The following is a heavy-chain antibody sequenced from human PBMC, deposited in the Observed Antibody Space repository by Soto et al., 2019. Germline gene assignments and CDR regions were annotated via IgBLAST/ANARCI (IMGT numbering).Heavy chain of an antibody. CDR1: GFTFSTYA. V-gene: IGHV3-23*01. D-gene: IGHD6-19*01. J-gene: IGHJ4*02. CDR3: VRGGSYSRGALDY. Sequence: GGSLRLSCAASGFTFSTYAMSWVRQAPGKGLEWVSAISNSGVSTYYTDAVKGRFTISIDNSINRLYMQMNSLRTEDTAVYYCVRGGSYSRGALDYWGQGTLVTVS. CDR2: ISNSGVST.